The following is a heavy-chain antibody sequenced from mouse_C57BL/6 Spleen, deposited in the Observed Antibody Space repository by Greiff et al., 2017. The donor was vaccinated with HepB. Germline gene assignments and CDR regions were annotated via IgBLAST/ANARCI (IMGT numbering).Heavy chain of an antibody. V-gene: IGHV1-82*01. D-gene: IGHD1-1*01. CDR1: GYTFSSSW. CDR2: IYPGDGDT. Sequence: QVQLQQSGPELVKPGASVKISCKASGYTFSSSWMNWVKQRPGKGLEWIGRIYPGDGDTNYNGKFKGKATLTADKSSSTAYMQLSSLTSEDSAVSFGASRDTVVAWEGFAYWGQGTLVTVSA. J-gene: IGHJ3*01. CDR3: ASRDTVVAWEGFAY.